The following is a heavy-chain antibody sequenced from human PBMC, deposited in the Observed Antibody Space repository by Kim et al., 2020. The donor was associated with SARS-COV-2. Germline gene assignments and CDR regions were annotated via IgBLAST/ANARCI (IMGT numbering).Heavy chain of an antibody. CDR3: ARDRGYSYGYMAYYYYGMDV. J-gene: IGHJ6*02. Sequence: RVTISVDTSKNQFSLKLSSVTAADTAVYYCARDRGYSYGYMAYYYYGMDVWGQGTTVTVSS. V-gene: IGHV4-59*01. D-gene: IGHD5-18*01.